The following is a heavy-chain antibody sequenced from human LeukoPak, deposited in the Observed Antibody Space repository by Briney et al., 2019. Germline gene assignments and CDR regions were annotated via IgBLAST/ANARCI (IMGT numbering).Heavy chain of an antibody. V-gene: IGHV3-21*01. CDR3: AREVENTSGWYSHFDY. D-gene: IGHD6-19*01. J-gene: IGHJ4*02. CDR1: GFSFSSYS. Sequence: GGSLRLSCAASGFSFSSYSMNWVRQAPGKGLEWVSSISTSSSYIYYADSVRGRFTISRDNAKNSLYLQMNSLRAEDTAVYYCAREVENTSGWYSHFDYWGQGTLVTVSS. CDR2: ISTSSSYI.